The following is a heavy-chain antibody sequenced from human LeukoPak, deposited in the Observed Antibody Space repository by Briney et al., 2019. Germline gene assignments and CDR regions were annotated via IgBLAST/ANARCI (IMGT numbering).Heavy chain of an antibody. J-gene: IGHJ4*02. Sequence: GGSLRLSCAASGFTFDDYAMHWVRQAPGKGLEWVSGISWNSGSIGYADSVKGRFTISRDNAKNSLYLQMNSLRAEDTAVYYCARERSSWYYFDYWGQGTLVTVSS. CDR1: GFTFDDYA. CDR3: ARERSSWYYFDY. V-gene: IGHV3-9*01. D-gene: IGHD6-13*01. CDR2: ISWNSGSI.